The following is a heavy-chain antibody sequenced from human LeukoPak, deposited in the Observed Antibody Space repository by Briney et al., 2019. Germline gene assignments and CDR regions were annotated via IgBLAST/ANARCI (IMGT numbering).Heavy chain of an antibody. CDR3: ARGGRSYYIDY. CDR1: RFTFSSYS. J-gene: IGHJ4*02. D-gene: IGHD3-10*01. Sequence: PGGSLRLSCAASRFTFSSYSMNWVRQAPGKGLEWVSSISSSSSYIYYADSVKGRFTISRDNAKNSLYLQMNSLRAEDTAVYYCARGGRSYYIDYWGQGTLVTVSS. CDR2: ISSSSSYI. V-gene: IGHV3-21*01.